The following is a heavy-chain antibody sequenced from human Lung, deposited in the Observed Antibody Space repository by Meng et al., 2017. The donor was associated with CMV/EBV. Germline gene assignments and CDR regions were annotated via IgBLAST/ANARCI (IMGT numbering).Heavy chain of an antibody. D-gene: IGHD3-9*01. CDR1: GYTFFSFG. Sequence: ASXXVSXKASGYTFFSFGITWVRQAPGQGLEWMGWINTYSGDTKYPQKLQGRVTMTTDTSTSTAYMELRSLRSDDTAVYYCARDRPQSAGGDFDWFYIGGADPWXQGTLVTVSS. J-gene: IGHJ5*02. CDR3: ARDRPQSAGGDFDWFYIGGADP. CDR2: INTYSGDT. V-gene: IGHV1-18*01.